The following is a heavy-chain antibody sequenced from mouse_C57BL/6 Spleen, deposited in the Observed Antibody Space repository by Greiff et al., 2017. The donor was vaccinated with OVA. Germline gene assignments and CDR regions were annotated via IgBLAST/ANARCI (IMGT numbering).Heavy chain of an antibody. J-gene: IGHJ4*01. CDR3: AKHRGTTVVATDYAMDY. V-gene: IGHV2-9*01. CDR1: GFSLTSYG. CDR2: IWGGGST. D-gene: IGHD1-1*01. Sequence: QVQLKQSGPGLVAPSQSLSITCTVSGFSLTSYGVDWVRQPPGKGLEWLGVIWGGGSTNYNSALMSRLSISKDNSKSQVFLKMNSLQTDDTAMYYCAKHRGTTVVATDYAMDYGGQGTAVTVSS.